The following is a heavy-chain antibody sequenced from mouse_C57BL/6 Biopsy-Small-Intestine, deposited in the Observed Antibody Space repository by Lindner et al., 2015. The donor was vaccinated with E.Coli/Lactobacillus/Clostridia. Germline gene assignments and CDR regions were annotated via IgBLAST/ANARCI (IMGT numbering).Heavy chain of an antibody. Sequence: VQLQESGPELVKPGASVKMSCKASGYTFTDYYIHWVKQSHGKRHEYIGYIYPNNGGNGYNQKFKGKATLTVDKSSSTAYMQLSSLTSEDSAVYFCARSGLQLSXRDYYYAMDYWGQGTSVTVSS. CDR1: GYTFTDYY. V-gene: IGHV1-34*01. D-gene: IGHD3-2*02. J-gene: IGHJ4*01. CDR2: IYPNNGGN. CDR3: ARSGLQLSXRDYYYAMDY.